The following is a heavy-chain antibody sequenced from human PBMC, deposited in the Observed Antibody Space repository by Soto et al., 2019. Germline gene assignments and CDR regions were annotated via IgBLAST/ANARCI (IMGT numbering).Heavy chain of an antibody. CDR3: AGIYSGSPGGTLRY. Sequence: QVQLQESGPGLVKPSQTLSLTCTVSGGSISSGGYYWSWIRQHPGKGLEWIGYIYYSGSTYYNPSLTRRVTQSVDTSKNQFSLTLSSVTAADTAVYYCAGIYSGSPGGTLRYWGQGTLVTVSS. V-gene: IGHV4-31*03. CDR2: IYYSGST. D-gene: IGHD1-26*01. J-gene: IGHJ4*02. CDR1: GGSISSGGYY.